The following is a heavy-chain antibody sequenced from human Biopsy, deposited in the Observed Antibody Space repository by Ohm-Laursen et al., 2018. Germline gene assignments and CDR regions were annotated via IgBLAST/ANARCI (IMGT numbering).Heavy chain of an antibody. CDR1: GFTFSDYA. J-gene: IGHJ4*02. D-gene: IGHD2-2*02. CDR3: AKGGYCTTSSCYMDLDY. CDR2: ISGSGGNT. V-gene: IGHV3-23*01. Sequence: SLRLSCAASGFTFSDYAMNWVRQAPGKGLEWVSTISGSGGNTYYADSVRGRFTVSRDGSKSTLYLQMSSLSAEDTAFYYCAKGGYCTTSSCYMDLDYWGQGTLVTVFS.